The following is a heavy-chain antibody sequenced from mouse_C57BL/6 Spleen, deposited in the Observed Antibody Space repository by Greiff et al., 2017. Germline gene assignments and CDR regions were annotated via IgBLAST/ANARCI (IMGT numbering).Heavy chain of an antibody. J-gene: IGHJ2*01. CDR1: GYTFTSYW. V-gene: IGHV1-59*01. CDR2: IDPSDSYT. Sequence: QVQLQQPGAELVRPGTSVKLSCKASGYTFTSYWMHWVKQRPGQGLEWIGVIDPSDSYTNYNQKFKGKATLTVDTSSSTAYMQLSSLTSEDSAVYYCARKGDGGFDYWGQGTTLTVSS. D-gene: IGHD3-3*01. CDR3: ARKGDGGFDY.